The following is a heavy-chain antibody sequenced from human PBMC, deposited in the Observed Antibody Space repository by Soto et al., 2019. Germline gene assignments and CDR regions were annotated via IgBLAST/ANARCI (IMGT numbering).Heavy chain of an antibody. J-gene: IGHJ4*02. CDR1: GFTFSSYA. Sequence: PGGSLRLSCAASGFTFSSYAMHWVRQAPGKGLEWVAVISYDGSNKYCADSVKGRFTISRDNSKNTLYLQMNSLRAEDTAVYYCARDLAGRAYWGQGTLVTVSS. CDR2: ISYDGSNK. V-gene: IGHV3-30-3*01. CDR3: ARDLAGRAY. D-gene: IGHD6-19*01.